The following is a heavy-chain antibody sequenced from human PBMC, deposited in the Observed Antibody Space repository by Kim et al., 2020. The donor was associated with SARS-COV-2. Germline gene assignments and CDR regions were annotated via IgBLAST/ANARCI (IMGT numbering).Heavy chain of an antibody. CDR2: ISSDGNKK. CDR3: ARGAGAGTSVVASDI. Sequence: GGSLRLSCAGSGFVFNSYSLNWVRQAPGKGLEWVAVISSDGNKKYYGESVKGRFTISRDNIKGTVSLQMDTLRLEDTAFYYCARGAGAGTSVVASDIWGQGSRVSLSS. V-gene: IGHV3-30*03. J-gene: IGHJ3*02. CDR1: GFVFNSYS. D-gene: IGHD6-13*01.